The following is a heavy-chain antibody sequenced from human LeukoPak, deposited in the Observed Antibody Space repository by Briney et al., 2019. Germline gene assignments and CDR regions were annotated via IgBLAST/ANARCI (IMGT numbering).Heavy chain of an antibody. CDR1: GGPFSNYG. Sequence: SVKVSCKASGGPFSNYGFSWVRKAPGPGLEWMGRIIPILNSADYAQKYQDTGTITADNSTSTAYLELSSLTSEDTAMYYCARDVSYSYANTGPPCWGQRTPVT. V-gene: IGHV1-69*04. D-gene: IGHD3-10*01. J-gene: IGHJ4*02. CDR3: ARDVSYSYANTGPPC. CDR2: IIPILNSA.